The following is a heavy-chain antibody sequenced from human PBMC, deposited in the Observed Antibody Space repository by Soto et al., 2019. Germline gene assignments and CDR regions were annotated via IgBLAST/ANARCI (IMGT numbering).Heavy chain of an antibody. CDR3: ARDRFRTASSCYFT. CDR2: ISGDAATT. CDR1: GFSFRSYA. J-gene: IGHJ5*02. D-gene: IGHD2-2*01. V-gene: IGHV3-23*01. Sequence: EVLLLESGGGLVHPGGSLRLSCAGSGFSFRSYAIAWVRQAPGKGLECVSAISGDAATTSYAESVKGRFAISRDNSKSTLYLQMSSLRVEDTAVYYCARDRFRTASSCYFTWGQGTLVTVSS.